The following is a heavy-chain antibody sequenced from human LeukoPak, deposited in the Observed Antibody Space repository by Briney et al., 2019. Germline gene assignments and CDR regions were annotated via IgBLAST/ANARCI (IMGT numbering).Heavy chain of an antibody. D-gene: IGHD4-17*01. CDR2: IYHSGST. CDR1: GGSISSYY. CDR3: ARYPYNDGDYTRESGY. Sequence: SETLSLTCTVSGGSISSYYWSWIRQPPGKGLEWIGYIYHSGSTKYNPSLNSRVAISVDTSKNQFSLKLRSVTAADTAVYYCARYPYNDGDYTRESGYWGQGILVTVSS. V-gene: IGHV4-59*08. J-gene: IGHJ4*02.